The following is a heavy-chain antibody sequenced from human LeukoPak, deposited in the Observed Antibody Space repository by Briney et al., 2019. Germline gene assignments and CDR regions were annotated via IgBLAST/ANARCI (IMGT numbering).Heavy chain of an antibody. CDR3: ATRNYGGNSEYFDF. CDR2: GHYSGNT. V-gene: IGHV4-59*12. D-gene: IGHD4-23*01. J-gene: IGHJ4*02. Sequence: PSETLSLTCTVSGGSINSYYWSWIRQPPGKGLEWIGYGHYSGNTNYNPSLKSRVTISVDTSKNQFSLKLSSATAADTAVYYCATRNYGGNSEYFDFWGQGALVTVSS. CDR1: GGSINSYY.